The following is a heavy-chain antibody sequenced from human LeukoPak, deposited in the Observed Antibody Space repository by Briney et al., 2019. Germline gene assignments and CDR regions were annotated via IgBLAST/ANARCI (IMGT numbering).Heavy chain of an antibody. J-gene: IGHJ4*02. V-gene: IGHV1-69*04. CDR3: ATANDGGGYQWGDFFDF. CDR2: IIPNLGTT. Sequence: SVKVSCKASGGTSNSHAISWVRQAPGQGLEWMGRIIPNLGTTNRAQNFQDRVTLTADKSTNTAYMELTSLTSDDTAVYYCATANDGGGYQWGDFFDFWGQGTLVTVSS. D-gene: IGHD3-22*01. CDR1: GGTSNSHA.